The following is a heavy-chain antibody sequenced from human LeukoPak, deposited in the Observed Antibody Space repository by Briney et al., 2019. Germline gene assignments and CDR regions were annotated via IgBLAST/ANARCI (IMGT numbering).Heavy chain of an antibody. V-gene: IGHV5-51*01. D-gene: IGHD3-10*01. CDR3: ARHSYYGSGTYYKAFDY. CDR2: IYPGDSDT. CDR1: GSSFTRYW. Sequence: GESLKISCKGSGSSFTRYWIGWVRQMPGKGLEWMGIIYPGDSDTRYSPSFQGQVTISADKSISTAYLQWSSLKASDTATYYCARHSYYGSGTYYKAFDYWGQGTLVTVSS. J-gene: IGHJ4*02.